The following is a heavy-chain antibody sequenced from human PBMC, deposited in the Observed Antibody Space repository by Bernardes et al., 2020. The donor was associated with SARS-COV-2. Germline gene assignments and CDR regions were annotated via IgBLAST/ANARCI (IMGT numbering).Heavy chain of an antibody. CDR1: GFTFSSYA. J-gene: IGHJ4*02. CDR3: AKGPKVGLLWFGELLFPEFDY. D-gene: IGHD3-10*01. CDR2: ISGSGGST. V-gene: IGHV3-23*01. Sequence: GGSLRLSCAASGFTFSSYAMSWVRQAPGKGLEWVSAISGSGGSTYYADSVKGRFTISRDNSKNTLYLQMNSLRAEDTAVYYCAKGPKVGLLWFGELLFPEFDYWGQGTLVTFSS.